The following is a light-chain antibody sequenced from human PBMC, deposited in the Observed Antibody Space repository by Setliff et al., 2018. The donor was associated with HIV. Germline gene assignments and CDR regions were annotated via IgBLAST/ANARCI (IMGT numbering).Light chain of an antibody. CDR2: DVS. CDR3: ASYTTSSAPLV. CDR1: STDVGRYIF. Sequence: QSALTQPASVSGSPGQSITISCTGSSTDVGRYIFVSWYQQHPGKAPRLMIFDVSNRPSGVSNRFSGSKSGSTASLTISGLQPEDEADYYCASYTTSSAPLVFGSGTKVTVL. V-gene: IGLV2-14*03. J-gene: IGLJ1*01.